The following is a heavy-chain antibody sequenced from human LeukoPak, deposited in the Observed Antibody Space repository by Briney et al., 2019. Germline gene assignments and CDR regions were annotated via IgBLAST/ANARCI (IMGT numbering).Heavy chain of an antibody. Sequence: SETLSLTCTVSGGSISSSSYYWGWIRQPPGKGLEWIGSIYSSGDTYYNPSLRSRVTISVDTSKNQFSLKLRSVTSADTAVYFCARRRSYGEEFDYWDQGTLVTVSS. CDR2: IYSSGDT. J-gene: IGHJ4*02. D-gene: IGHD3-16*01. CDR1: GGSISSSSYY. CDR3: ARRRSYGEEFDY. V-gene: IGHV4-39*01.